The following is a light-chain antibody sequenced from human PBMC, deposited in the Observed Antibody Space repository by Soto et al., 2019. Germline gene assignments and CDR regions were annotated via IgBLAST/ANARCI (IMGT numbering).Light chain of an antibody. CDR3: QHHNSYLALT. CDR2: AAS. Sequence: DLQMTQAPSSLSASVGDRVTITCRASQSIRNDLGWYQQKPGKAPKRLIYAASTLQNGVPSRFSGSVSGTEFTLTISSLQPEDFATYYCQHHNSYLALTFGGGTKVEIK. CDR1: QSIRND. J-gene: IGKJ4*01. V-gene: IGKV1-17*01.